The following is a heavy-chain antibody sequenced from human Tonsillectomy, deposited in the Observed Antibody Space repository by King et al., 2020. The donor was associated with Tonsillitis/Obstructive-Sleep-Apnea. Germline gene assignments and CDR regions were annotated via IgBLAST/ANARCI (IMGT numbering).Heavy chain of an antibody. V-gene: IGHV3-21*01. Sequence: VQLVESGGGLVKPGGSLRLSCAASGFTFSSYSTNWVRQAPGKGLEWVSSISSSSNYIFYADSVKGRFTISRDNAKNSLYLQMNSLRAEDTAVYYCARDVGPTSSSSQGHWGQGTLVTVSS. CDR3: ARDVGPTSSSSQGH. CDR1: GFTFSSYS. J-gene: IGHJ4*02. CDR2: ISSSSNYI. D-gene: IGHD6-13*01.